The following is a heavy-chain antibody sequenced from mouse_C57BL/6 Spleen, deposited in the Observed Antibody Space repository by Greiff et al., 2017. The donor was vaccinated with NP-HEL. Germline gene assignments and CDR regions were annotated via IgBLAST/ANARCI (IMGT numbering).Heavy chain of an antibody. D-gene: IGHD1-1*01. CDR1: GFTFSSYA. CDR3: ARAPLTTVVASNGV. CDR2: ISDGGSYT. V-gene: IGHV5-4*03. Sequence: EVKLVESGGGLVKPGGSLKLSCAASGFTFSSYAMSWVRQTPEKRLEWVATISDGGSYTYYPDNVKGRFTISRDNAKNNLYLQMSHLKSEDTAMYYCARAPLTTVVASNGVWGTGTTVTVSS. J-gene: IGHJ1*03.